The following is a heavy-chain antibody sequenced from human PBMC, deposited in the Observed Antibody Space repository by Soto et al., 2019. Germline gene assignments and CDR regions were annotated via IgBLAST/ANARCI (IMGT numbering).Heavy chain of an antibody. Sequence: GGSLRLSCAASGFTFSSYSMNWVRQAPGKGLEWVSSISSSSSYIYYADSVKGRFTISRDNAKNSLYLQMNSLRAKDTAVYYCARDSCRGGSCYSAYYGMDVWGQGTTVTVSS. J-gene: IGHJ6*02. CDR3: ARDSCRGGSCYSAYYGMDV. CDR1: GFTFSSYS. CDR2: ISSSSSYI. V-gene: IGHV3-21*01. D-gene: IGHD2-15*01.